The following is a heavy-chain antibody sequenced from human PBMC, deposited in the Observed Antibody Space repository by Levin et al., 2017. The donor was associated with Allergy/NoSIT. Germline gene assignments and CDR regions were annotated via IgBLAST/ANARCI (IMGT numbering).Heavy chain of an antibody. Sequence: SCAASGFTFSDYYMTWIRQAPGKGPEWLSYISGGTTATNYADSVKGRFTISRDNAKNSLYLQMNSLRADDTAVYYCARAYSSGYGGLDYWGQGTLVTVSS. CDR3: ARAYSSGYGGLDY. V-gene: IGHV3-11*05. CDR1: GFTFSDYY. J-gene: IGHJ4*02. CDR2: ISGGTTAT. D-gene: IGHD6-19*01.